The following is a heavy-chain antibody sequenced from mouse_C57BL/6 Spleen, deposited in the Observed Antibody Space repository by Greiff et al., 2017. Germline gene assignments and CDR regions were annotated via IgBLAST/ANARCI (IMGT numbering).Heavy chain of an antibody. CDR3: ARPYGSSYPY. Sequence: VQLQQSGPELVKPGASVKISCKASGYSFTGYYMNWVKQSPEKSLEWIGEINPSTGGTTYNQKFKAKATLTVDKSSSTAYMQLKSLTSEDSAVYYCARPYGSSYPYWGQGTLVTVSA. CDR1: GYSFTGYY. V-gene: IGHV1-42*01. CDR2: INPSTGGT. D-gene: IGHD1-1*01. J-gene: IGHJ3*01.